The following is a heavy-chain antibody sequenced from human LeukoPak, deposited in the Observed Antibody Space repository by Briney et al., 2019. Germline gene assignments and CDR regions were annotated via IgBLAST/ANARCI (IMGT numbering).Heavy chain of an antibody. J-gene: IGHJ4*02. V-gene: IGHV4-34*01. D-gene: IGHD3-22*01. CDR3: ARGFYYYDSSGYYHYFDY. Sequence: SETLSLTCTVSGGSISSYYWSWIRQPPGKGLEWIGEINHSGSTNYNPSLKSRVTISVDTSKNQFSLKLSSVTAADTAVYYCARGFYYYDSSGYYHYFDYWGQGTLVTVSS. CDR2: INHSGST. CDR1: GGSISSYY.